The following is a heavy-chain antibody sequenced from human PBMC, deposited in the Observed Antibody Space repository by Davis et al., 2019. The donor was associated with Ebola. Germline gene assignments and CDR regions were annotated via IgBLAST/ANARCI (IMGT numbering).Heavy chain of an antibody. Sequence: ASVKVSCKASGYTFTSYGISWVRQAPGQGLEWMGWISTYNGNTNYAQKLQGRVTVTTDTSTSTAYMELRSLRSDDTAVYYWARGVHSNGYYPNDYWGQGTLVTVSS. CDR3: ARGVHSNGYYPNDY. CDR1: GYTFTSYG. J-gene: IGHJ4*02. V-gene: IGHV1-18*01. D-gene: IGHD3-22*01. CDR2: ISTYNGNT.